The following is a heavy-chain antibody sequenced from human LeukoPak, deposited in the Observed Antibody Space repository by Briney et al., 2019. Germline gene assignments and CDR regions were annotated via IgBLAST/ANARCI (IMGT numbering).Heavy chain of an antibody. CDR3: ARAYRYSGSYLPD. Sequence: TSETLSLTCTVSGGSISTSNYYWGWIRQPPGKGLEWIGNIFYSGSTYYSPSLRSRVTISLDTSRNQFSLKLNSVTAADTAVYYCARAYRYSGSYLPDWGQGTLVTVSS. D-gene: IGHD1-26*01. V-gene: IGHV4-39*07. CDR2: IFYSGST. CDR1: GGSISTSNYY. J-gene: IGHJ4*02.